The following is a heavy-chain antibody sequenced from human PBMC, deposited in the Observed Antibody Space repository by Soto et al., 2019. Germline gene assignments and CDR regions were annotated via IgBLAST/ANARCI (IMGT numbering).Heavy chain of an antibody. Sequence: SETLSLTCAVYGGSFSGYYWSWIRQPPGKGLEWIGEINHSGSTNYNPSLKSRVTISVDTPKNQFSLKLRAVTAADTAVYYCARGLDSSSWYGYFQHWGQGTLVTVSS. CDR2: INHSGST. J-gene: IGHJ1*01. V-gene: IGHV4-34*01. CDR3: ARGLDSSSWYGYFQH. CDR1: GGSFSGYY. D-gene: IGHD6-13*01.